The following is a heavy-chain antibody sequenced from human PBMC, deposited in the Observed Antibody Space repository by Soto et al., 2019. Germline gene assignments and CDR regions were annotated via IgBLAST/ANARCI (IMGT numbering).Heavy chain of an antibody. V-gene: IGHV3-74*01. Sequence: GGSLRLSCAASGFTFSTYWMHWVRRAPGKGLVWVSRINSDGSTTNYADSVKGRFTISRDNAKNTLYLQMNSLRAEDTAVYYCARDAYYDMGVWGQGTTVTVSS. J-gene: IGHJ6*02. CDR1: GFTFSTYW. CDR3: ARDAYYDMGV. CDR2: INSDGSTT.